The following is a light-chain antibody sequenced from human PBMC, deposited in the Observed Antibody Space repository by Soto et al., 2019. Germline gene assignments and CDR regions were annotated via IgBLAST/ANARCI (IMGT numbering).Light chain of an antibody. V-gene: IGKV3-15*01. CDR1: QTINNN. CDR3: QQYANWPRT. J-gene: IGKJ1*01. Sequence: VMTQAPATLSVSPGERATLSCRASQTINNNVAWYQLKDGQVPRLLIYGASTRAADVPARFGGGGSGTEFTLTISSLQSEDFAVYYCQQYANWPRTFGQGTKVDI. CDR2: GAS.